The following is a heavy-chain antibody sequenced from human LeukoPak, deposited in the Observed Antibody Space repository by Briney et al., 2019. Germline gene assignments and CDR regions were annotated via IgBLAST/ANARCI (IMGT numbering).Heavy chain of an antibody. CDR1: GVSISSYY. Sequence: PSETLSLTCTVSGVSISSYYWSWIRQPPGKGLEWIGYIYYSGSTNYNPSLKSRATISVDTSKNQFSLKLSSVTAADTAVYYCARVLPSSSWSLDYWGQGTLVTVSS. CDR3: ARVLPSSSWSLDY. D-gene: IGHD6-13*01. J-gene: IGHJ4*02. V-gene: IGHV4-59*01. CDR2: IYYSGST.